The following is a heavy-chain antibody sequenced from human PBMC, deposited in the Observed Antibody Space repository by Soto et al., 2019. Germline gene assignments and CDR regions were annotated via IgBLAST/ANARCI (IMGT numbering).Heavy chain of an antibody. J-gene: IGHJ4*02. D-gene: IGHD3-16*02. CDR2: IYYRGSS. Sequence: SETLSLTCSVSGGSIRSYYWTWIRQPPGKGLEWIGYIYYRGSSNYRSSLRSRVTMSIDTSKNQFSPNLSSVTAADTAVYYCASTRYPYHFDYWGQGTPVTVSS. CDR3: ASTRYPYHFDY. V-gene: IGHV4-59*08. CDR1: GGSIRSYY.